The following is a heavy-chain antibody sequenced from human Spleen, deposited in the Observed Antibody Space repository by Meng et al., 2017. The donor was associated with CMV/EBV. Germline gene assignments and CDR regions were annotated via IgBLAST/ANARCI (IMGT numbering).Heavy chain of an antibody. CDR3: ARDNSAFFDY. D-gene: IGHD6-19*01. CDR2: INHSGST. CDR1: GGSFSGYY. J-gene: IGHJ4*02. Sequence: GSLRLSCAVYGGSFSGYYWSWIRQPPGKGLEWIGEINHSGSTNYNPSLKSRVTISVDTSKNQSSLKLSSVTAADTAMYYCARDNSAFFDYWGQGTLVTVSS. V-gene: IGHV4-34*01.